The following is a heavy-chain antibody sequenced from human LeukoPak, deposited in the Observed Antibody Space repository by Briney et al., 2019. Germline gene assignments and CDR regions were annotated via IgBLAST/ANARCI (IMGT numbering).Heavy chain of an antibody. CDR1: GYTFTSYY. Sequence: ASVKVSCKASGYTFTSYYMHWVRQAPGQGLEWVGIINPSGGSTSYAQKFQGRVTMTRDTSTSTVYMELSSLRSEDTAVYYCARGSYGSGRLYYFDYWGQGTLVTVSS. CDR2: INPSGGST. J-gene: IGHJ4*02. CDR3: ARGSYGSGRLYYFDY. D-gene: IGHD3-10*01. V-gene: IGHV1-46*01.